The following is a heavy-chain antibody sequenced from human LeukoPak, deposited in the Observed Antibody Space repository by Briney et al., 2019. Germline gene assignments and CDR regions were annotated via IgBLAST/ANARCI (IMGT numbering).Heavy chain of an antibody. CDR2: ISGSGGST. J-gene: IGHJ3*02. CDR3: AKDMESGPWNAFDI. Sequence: GGSLRLSCAASGFTFSSYGMSWVRQAPGKGLEWVSTISGSGGSTNYADSVKGRFTISRDNAKNSLYLQMNSLRAEDTALYYCAKDMESGPWNAFDIWGQGTMVTVSS. CDR1: GFTFSSYG. D-gene: IGHD1-1*01. V-gene: IGHV3-23*01.